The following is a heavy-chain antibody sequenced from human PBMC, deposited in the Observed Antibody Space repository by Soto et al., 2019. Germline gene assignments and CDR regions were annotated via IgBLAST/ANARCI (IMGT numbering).Heavy chain of an antibody. V-gene: IGHV5-51*01. CDR3: AASIFYYGMDV. CDR1: GYTFTSYW. Sequence: GESLKISCKGSGYTFTSYWISWVRQMPGEGLEWMGAIYPGDSDTKYSPSFQGQVTISADKSIFTAYLQWRSLKASDTAIYYCAASIFYYGMDVWGQGTTVTVSS. CDR2: IYPGDSDT. J-gene: IGHJ6*02.